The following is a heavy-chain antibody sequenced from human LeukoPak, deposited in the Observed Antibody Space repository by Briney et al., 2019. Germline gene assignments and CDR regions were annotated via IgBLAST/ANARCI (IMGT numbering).Heavy chain of an antibody. D-gene: IGHD5-18*01. Sequence: GGSLRLSCAASGFTFDDYAMPWVRQAPGKGLEWVSGISWNSGSIGYADSVKGRFTISRDNAMNSLYLQMNSLRAEDTALYYCAKDTAMVTSFADYWGQGTLVTVSS. V-gene: IGHV3-9*01. CDR3: AKDTAMVTSFADY. CDR1: GFTFDDYA. CDR2: ISWNSGSI. J-gene: IGHJ4*02.